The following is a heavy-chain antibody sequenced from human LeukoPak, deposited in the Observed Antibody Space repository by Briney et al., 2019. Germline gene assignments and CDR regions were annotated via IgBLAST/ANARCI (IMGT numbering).Heavy chain of an antibody. CDR3: ARAGEVSGNPGRLHAFDI. CDR2: IYYSGST. J-gene: IGHJ3*02. Sequence: SETLSLTCTVSGDSLSSYYWSWIRQPPGKGLEWLGYIYYSGSTNYSPSLKSRVTISMDTSKNQFSLKMNSVTAADTAVYYCARAGEVSGNPGRLHAFDIWGQGTMATVSS. CDR1: GDSLSSYY. D-gene: IGHD3-16*02. V-gene: IGHV4-59*01.